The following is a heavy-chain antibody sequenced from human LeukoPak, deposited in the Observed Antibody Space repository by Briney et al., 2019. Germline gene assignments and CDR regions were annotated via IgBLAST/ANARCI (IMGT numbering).Heavy chain of an antibody. V-gene: IGHV3-53*01. CDR2: IYSGGST. J-gene: IGHJ4*02. D-gene: IGHD3-10*01. Sequence: PGGSLRLSCAASGFTVSSNYMNWVRQAPGKGLEWVSVIYSGGSTYYADSVKGRFTISRDNAKNSLYLQMNSLRAEDTAVYYCARARYYGSGTYACFDYWGQGTLVTVSS. CDR1: GFTVSSNY. CDR3: ARARYYGSGTYACFDY.